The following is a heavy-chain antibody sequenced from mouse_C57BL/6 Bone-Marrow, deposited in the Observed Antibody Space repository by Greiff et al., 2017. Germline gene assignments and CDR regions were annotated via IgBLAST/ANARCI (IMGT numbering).Heavy chain of an antibody. CDR2: IYPRDGST. Sequence: VQLQESGPELVKPGASVKLSCKASGYTFTSYDINWVKQRPGQGLEWIGWIYPRDGSTKYNEKFKGKATLTVDNSSSTAYMELNRLTSEDSAVYFCARLEFDGSSGDWYFDVWGTGTTVTVSS. CDR3: ARLEFDGSSGDWYFDV. J-gene: IGHJ1*03. V-gene: IGHV1-85*01. CDR1: GYTFTSYD. D-gene: IGHD1-1*01.